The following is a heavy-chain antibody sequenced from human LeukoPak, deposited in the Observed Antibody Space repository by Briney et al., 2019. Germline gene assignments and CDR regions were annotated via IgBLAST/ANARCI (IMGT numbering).Heavy chain of an antibody. CDR2: IYYSGST. Sequence: SETLSLTCTVSGGSISNYHWSWIRQPPGKGLEWIGYIYYSGSTNYNPSLKSRVTISVDTSKNQFSLKLSSVTAADTAVYYCARPYSSCCPYYCMAVWAQGTTVNGSS. V-gene: IGHV4-59*01. D-gene: IGHD6-13*01. J-gene: IGHJ6*02. CDR1: GGSISNYH. CDR3: ARPYSSCCPYYCMAV.